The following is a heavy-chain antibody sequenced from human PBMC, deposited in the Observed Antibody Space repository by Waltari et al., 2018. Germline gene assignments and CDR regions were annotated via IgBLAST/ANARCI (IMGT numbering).Heavy chain of an antibody. J-gene: IGHJ3*01. CDR1: GGSIMKNNYK. Sequence: QLQESGPGLVKPSETVSLTCSGSGGSIMKNNYKCVWIRQPPGKGLEWIGSIYNSGTNYYNPSLKSRVTISLDASRNQFSLRLSSVTAADTAVYYCARASTAIFGVVITGYNIWGQGTVVTVSS. CDR2: IYNSGTN. CDR3: ARASTAIFGVVITGYNI. V-gene: IGHV4-39*07. D-gene: IGHD3-3*01.